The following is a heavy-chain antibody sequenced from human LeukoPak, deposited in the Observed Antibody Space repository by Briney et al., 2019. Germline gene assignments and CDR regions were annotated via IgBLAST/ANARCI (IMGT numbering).Heavy chain of an antibody. V-gene: IGHV4-31*03. J-gene: IGHJ6*02. D-gene: IGHD5-24*01. CDR1: GGSISSGGYY. CDR3: ARHTTIADYYYGMDV. CDR2: IYYSGST. Sequence: SQTLSLTCTVSGGSISSGGYYWSWIRQHPGKGLEWIGYIYYSGSTYYNPSLKSRVTISVDTSKNQFSLKLSSVTAADTAVYYCARHTTIADYYYGMDVWGQGTTVTVSS.